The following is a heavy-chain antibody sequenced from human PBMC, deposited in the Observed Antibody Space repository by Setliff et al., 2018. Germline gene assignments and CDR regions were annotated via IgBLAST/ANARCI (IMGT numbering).Heavy chain of an antibody. CDR2: INPRTGVT. CDR3: ARGTDYHGSGSYWAKDV. J-gene: IGHJ6*04. D-gene: IGHD3-10*01. V-gene: IGHV1-2*02. CDR1: GYTLTNYY. Sequence: ASVKVSCKASGYTLTNYYMHWVRQAPGQGLEWMGWINPRTGVTNYAQKFQGRVTMTRDTSITTVYMDLSRLRSDDTAVYYCARGTDYHGSGSYWAKDVWGEGTTVTVSS.